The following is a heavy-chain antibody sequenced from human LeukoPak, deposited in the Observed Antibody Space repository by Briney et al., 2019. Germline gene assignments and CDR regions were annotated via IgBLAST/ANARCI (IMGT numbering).Heavy chain of an antibody. CDR2: ISYHGIDK. Sequence: GGSLRLSCAASGFTFNNYAIHWVRQAPGKGLKWVAVISYHGIDKYYADSVKGRFTISRDNSKNTLYLQMNSLRAEDTAVYYCAKDLRELWFGELFPTYYYYYGMDVWGQGTTVTVSS. CDR3: AKDLRELWFGELFPTYYYYYGMDV. V-gene: IGHV3-30*04. D-gene: IGHD3-10*01. J-gene: IGHJ6*02. CDR1: GFTFNNYA.